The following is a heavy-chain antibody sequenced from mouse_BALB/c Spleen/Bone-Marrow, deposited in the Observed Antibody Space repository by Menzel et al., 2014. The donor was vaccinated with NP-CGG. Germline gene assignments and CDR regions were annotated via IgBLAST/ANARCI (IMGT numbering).Heavy chain of an antibody. CDR3: ARGGISIDC. Sequence: LQESGAELVRPGSSVKISCKASGYAFSIYWMNWVKQRPGQGLEWIGQIYPGDDDTDYNGKFKGKATLTADRSSSTAYMQLNSLTSEDSAVYFCARGGISIDCWGQGTTLTVSS. J-gene: IGHJ2*01. V-gene: IGHV1-80*01. CDR1: GYAFSIYW. CDR2: IYPGDDDT.